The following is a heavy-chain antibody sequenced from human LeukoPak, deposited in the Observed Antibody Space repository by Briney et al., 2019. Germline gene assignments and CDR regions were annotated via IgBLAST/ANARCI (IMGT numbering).Heavy chain of an antibody. J-gene: IGHJ4*02. V-gene: IGHV4-59*01. CDR2: IYYSGST. D-gene: IGHD3-10*01. CDR1: GGSISSYY. CDR3: ARGRYYGSESYYNGFDY. Sequence: PSETLSLTCTVSGGSISSYYWSWIRQPPGKGLEWIGYIYYSGSTNYNPSLKSRVTLSVDTSKNQFSLKLSSVTAADTAVYYCARGRYYGSESYYNGFDYWGQGTLVSVSS.